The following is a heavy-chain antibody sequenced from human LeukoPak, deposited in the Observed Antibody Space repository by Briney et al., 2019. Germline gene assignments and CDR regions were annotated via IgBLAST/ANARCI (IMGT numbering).Heavy chain of an antibody. V-gene: IGHV5-51*01. J-gene: IGHJ4*02. CDR1: GYSFTNYW. CDR2: IYPGDSDT. CDR3: ARQGWCSSCFSFDY. Sequence: PGESLKISCKGSGYSFTNYWIGWVRQMPGKGLEWMGIIYPGDSDTRYSPSFQGQVTISADKSSSTAYLQWSSLNASHTAMYYCARQGWCSSCFSFDYWGQGTLVTVSS. D-gene: IGHD6-13*01.